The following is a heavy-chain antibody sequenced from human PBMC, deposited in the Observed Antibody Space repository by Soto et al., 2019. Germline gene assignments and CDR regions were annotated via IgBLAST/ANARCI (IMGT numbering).Heavy chain of an antibody. D-gene: IGHD3-22*01. J-gene: IGHJ5*01. V-gene: IGHV4-59*01. CDR3: ARDFYDSVGYTWFDS. CDR2: IHNSGTS. Sequence: PSETQALTCTVSGDTSTSYYWGWIRQAPGKGLEWIGHIHNSGTSTHNPSLNGRVTISIDMSKKQFSLKLTSLTSADTAVYYCARDFYDSVGYTWFDSWSQGTLVTSPQ. CDR1: GDTSTSYY.